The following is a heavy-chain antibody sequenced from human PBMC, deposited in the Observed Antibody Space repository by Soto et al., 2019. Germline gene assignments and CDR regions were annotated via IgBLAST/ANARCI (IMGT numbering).Heavy chain of an antibody. Sequence: ASVKVSCKASGYTFTSYGISWVRQAPGQGLEWMGWISAYNGNTNYAQKLQGRVTMTTDTSTSTAYMELRSLRSEDTAVYYCVLDILSGYYPGYWGQGPMVAVSS. CDR3: VLDILSGYYPGY. CDR1: GYTFTSYG. CDR2: ISAYNGNT. J-gene: IGHJ4*02. V-gene: IGHV1-18*01. D-gene: IGHD3-9*01.